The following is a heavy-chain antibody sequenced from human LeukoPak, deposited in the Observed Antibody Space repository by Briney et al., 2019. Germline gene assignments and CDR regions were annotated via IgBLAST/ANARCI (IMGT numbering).Heavy chain of an antibody. J-gene: IGHJ4*02. Sequence: PGGSLRLSCAASGFTVSSNYMSWVRQAPGKGLEWVSVIYSGGGTYYADPVKGRFTISRDNSKNTLYLQMNSLRAEDTAVYYCARVWGSGFFDYWGQGTLVTVSS. CDR2: IYSGGGT. V-gene: IGHV3-53*01. CDR1: GFTVSSNY. CDR3: ARVWGSGFFDY. D-gene: IGHD6-19*01.